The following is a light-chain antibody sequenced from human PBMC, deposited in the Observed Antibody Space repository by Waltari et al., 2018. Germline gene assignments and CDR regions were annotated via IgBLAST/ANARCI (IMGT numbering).Light chain of an antibody. CDR3: NSYTGSSSWV. V-gene: IGLV2-14*03. J-gene: IGLJ3*02. CDR1: TSDVGFYNY. CDR2: DVF. Sequence: QSALTQPASVSGSPGQSITISCTGTTSDVGFYNYVSWYQQHPGKAPQLIIYDVFERPSGVSNRFSGSKSGNTASLTISGLLAEDEADYYCNSYTGSSSWVFGGGTKLNVL.